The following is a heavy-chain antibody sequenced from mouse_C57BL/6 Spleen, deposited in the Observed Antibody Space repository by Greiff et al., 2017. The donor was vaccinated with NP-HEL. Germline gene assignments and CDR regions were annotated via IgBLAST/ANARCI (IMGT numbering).Heavy chain of an antibody. CDR3: ARSVPDYDWFAY. CDR1: GYAFTNYL. Sequence: QVQLKQSGAELVRPGTSVKVSCKASGYAFTNYLIEWVKQRPGQGLEWIGVINPGSGGTNYNEKFKGKATLTADESSSTAYMQLSSLTSEDSAVYFCARSVPDYDWFAYWGQGTLVTVSA. CDR2: INPGSGGT. J-gene: IGHJ3*01. D-gene: IGHD2-4*01. V-gene: IGHV1-54*01.